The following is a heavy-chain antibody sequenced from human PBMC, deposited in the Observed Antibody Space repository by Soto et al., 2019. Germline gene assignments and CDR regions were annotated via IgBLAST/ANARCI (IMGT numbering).Heavy chain of an antibody. D-gene: IGHD2-2*01. V-gene: IGHV4-59*01. CDR3: AREDTGYCSSTSCHGWFDP. J-gene: IGHJ5*01. CDR2: IYYSGST. Sequence: SETLSLTCTVSGGSISSYYWSWIRQPPGKGLEWIGYIYYSGSTNYNPSLKSRVTISVDTSKNQFSLKLSSVTAADTAVYYCAREDTGYCSSTSCHGWFDPWGQGTMVTVSS. CDR1: GGSISSYY.